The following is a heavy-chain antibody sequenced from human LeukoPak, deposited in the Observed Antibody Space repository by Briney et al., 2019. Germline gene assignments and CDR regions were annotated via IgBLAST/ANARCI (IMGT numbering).Heavy chain of an antibody. V-gene: IGHV4-28*03. Sequence: PSDTLSLTCAVSGYSISSSNWWGWIRQPPGKGLELIGYIYYSGSTNYNPSLKSRVTISVDTSKNQFSLKLSSVTAADTAVYYCARGEDYGGNSVRFDPWGQGTLVTVSS. D-gene: IGHD4-23*01. CDR1: GYSISSSNW. CDR2: IYYSGST. CDR3: ARGEDYGGNSVRFDP. J-gene: IGHJ5*02.